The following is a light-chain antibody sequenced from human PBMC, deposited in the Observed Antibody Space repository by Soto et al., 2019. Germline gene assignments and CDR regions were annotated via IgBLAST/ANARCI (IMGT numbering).Light chain of an antibody. CDR3: HKYDNWPPWT. Sequence: EIVMTQSPATLSVSPGERATLSCRASQSVSSSLAWYQQKPGQAPRLLIYGASTRATGIPDRFSGSGSGTEFTLTISRLQSEDFAVYYCHKYDNWPPWTFGQGTKVDIK. CDR1: QSVSSS. J-gene: IGKJ1*01. V-gene: IGKV3-15*01. CDR2: GAS.